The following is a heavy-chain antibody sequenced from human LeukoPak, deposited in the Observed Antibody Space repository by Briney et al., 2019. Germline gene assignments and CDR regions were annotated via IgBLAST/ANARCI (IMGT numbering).Heavy chain of an antibody. CDR3: ARWPRERNRITVTNYYYYMDV. CDR2: INHNGNT. Sequence: SETLSLTCTVYGVSFSGYYWSWIRQPPGKGLEWIGEINHNGNTNYNPSLKSRVTISVDTSKNQFSLKVSSVTAADSAVYYCARWPRERNRITVTNYYYYMDVWGRGTTVTISS. CDR1: GVSFSGYY. V-gene: IGHV4-34*01. D-gene: IGHD4-11*01. J-gene: IGHJ6*03.